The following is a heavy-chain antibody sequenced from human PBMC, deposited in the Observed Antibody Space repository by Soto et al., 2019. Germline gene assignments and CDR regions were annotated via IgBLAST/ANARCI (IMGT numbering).Heavy chain of an antibody. CDR1: GGSISSGDYY. CDR2: IYYSGST. D-gene: IGHD5-12*01. V-gene: IGHV4-30-4*01. CDR3: ARRMATTHWYFDL. Sequence: QVQLQESGPGLVKPSQTLSLTCTVSGGSISSGDYYWSWIRQPPGKGLEWIGYIYYSGSTYYNPSLKSRVTISVDTSKNQFSLKLSSVTAVDTAVYYCARRMATTHWYFDLWGRGTLVTVSS. J-gene: IGHJ2*01.